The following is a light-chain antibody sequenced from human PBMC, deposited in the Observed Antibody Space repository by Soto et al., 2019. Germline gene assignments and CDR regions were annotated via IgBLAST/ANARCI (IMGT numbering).Light chain of an antibody. Sequence: QSALTQPPSASGSPGQSVTISCTGTSSAVCDNKYVSWYQQQPGKAPKVIIYEISERPSGVPDRFSGSKSGNTASLTVSGLRAEDEADYYCSSYAGSNNFRVFGGGTKLTVL. V-gene: IGLV2-8*01. CDR1: SSAVCDNKY. J-gene: IGLJ2*01. CDR2: EIS. CDR3: SSYAGSNNFRV.